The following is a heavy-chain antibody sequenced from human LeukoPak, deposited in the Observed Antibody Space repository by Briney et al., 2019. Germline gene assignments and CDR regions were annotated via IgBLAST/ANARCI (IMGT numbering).Heavy chain of an antibody. D-gene: IGHD6-13*01. Sequence: ASVKVSCKASGYTFTGYYMHWVRQAPGQGLEWMGWINPNSGGTNYAQKFQGRVTMTRDTSISTAYMELSRLRSDDTAVYCCAREAARVLGSSSSVYYYGMDVWGQGTTVTVSS. J-gene: IGHJ6*02. CDR2: INPNSGGT. CDR3: AREAARVLGSSSSVYYYGMDV. V-gene: IGHV1-2*02. CDR1: GYTFTGYY.